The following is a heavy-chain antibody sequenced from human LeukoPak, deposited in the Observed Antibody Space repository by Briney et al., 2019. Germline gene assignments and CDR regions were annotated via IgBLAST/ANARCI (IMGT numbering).Heavy chain of an antibody. D-gene: IGHD2-2*01. J-gene: IGHJ5*02. CDR1: GYTFTSYD. CDR2: MNPNSGNT. V-gene: IGHV1-8*01. CDR3: ASLFCSSTSCSYNWFDP. Sequence: ASVKVSCKASGYTFTSYDINWVRQAPGQGLEWMGWMNPNSGNTGYAQKFQGRVTMTRNTFISTAYMELSSLRSEDTAVYYCASLFCSSTSCSYNWFDPWGQGTLVTVSS.